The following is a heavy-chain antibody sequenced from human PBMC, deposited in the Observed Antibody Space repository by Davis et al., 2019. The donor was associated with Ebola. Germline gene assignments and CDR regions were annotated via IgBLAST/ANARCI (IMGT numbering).Heavy chain of an antibody. CDR1: GFTFSSYD. CDR2: IGTAGDT. D-gene: IGHD3-10*01. J-gene: IGHJ6*02. V-gene: IGHV3-13*01. Sequence: GGSLRLSCAASGFTFSSYDMHWVRQATGKGLEWVSAIGTAGDTYYPGSVKGRFTISRENAKNSLYLQMNSLRAGDTAVYYCARDPGGGLSYYALDVWGQGTTVTVSS. CDR3: ARDPGGGLSYYALDV.